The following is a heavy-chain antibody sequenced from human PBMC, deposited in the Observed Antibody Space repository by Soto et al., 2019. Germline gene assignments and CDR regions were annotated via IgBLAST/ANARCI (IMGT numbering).Heavy chain of an antibody. CDR1: GFTFSNYA. D-gene: IGHD5-18*01. CDR2: ISSSSSSI. V-gene: IGHV3-48*02. CDR3: ARERGYSYGYSDY. J-gene: IGHJ4*02. Sequence: EVQLVESGGGLVQPGGSLRLSCVASGFTFSNYAMNWVRQAPGKGLEWVSYISSSSSSIDYADSMKGRFTISRDNAKNSPYLQMNSLKDEDTAVYYCARERGYSYGYSDYWGQGTLVTVSS.